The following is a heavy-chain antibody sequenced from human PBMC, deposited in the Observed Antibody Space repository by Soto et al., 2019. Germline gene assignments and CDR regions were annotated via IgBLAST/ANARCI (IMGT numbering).Heavy chain of an antibody. CDR3: AKERSQLAVAED. D-gene: IGHD6-19*01. CDR1: GFTFSSYA. CDR2: ISNSGGKT. V-gene: IGHV3-23*01. J-gene: IGHJ4*02. Sequence: EVQVLESGGDLVQPGGSLRLSCATSGFTFSSYAMSWVRQAPGKGLEWVSAISNSGGKTYYADSVKGRFTISRDNSKDTLFLQMNSLRAEDTAIYYCAKERSQLAVAEDWGQGTLVTVSS.